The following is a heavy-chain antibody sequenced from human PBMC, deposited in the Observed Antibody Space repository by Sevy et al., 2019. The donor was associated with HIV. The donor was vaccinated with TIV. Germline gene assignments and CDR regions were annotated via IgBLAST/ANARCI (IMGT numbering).Heavy chain of an antibody. CDR2: ITSTGLNT. CDR3: ARGWPINF. V-gene: IGHV3-23*01. CDR1: GFIFNTQA. Sequence: GGSLRLSCAASGFIFNTQAMTWVRQAPGKGLEWVSSITSTGLNTFHANPVKGRFTISRDNSTSTVYLQMNSLRAEDTALYYCARGWPINFWGQGTLVTVSS. D-gene: IGHD6-13*01. J-gene: IGHJ4*02.